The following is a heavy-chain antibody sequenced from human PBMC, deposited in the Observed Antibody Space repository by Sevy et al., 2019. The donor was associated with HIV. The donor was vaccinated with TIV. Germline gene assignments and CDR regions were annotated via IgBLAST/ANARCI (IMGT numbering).Heavy chain of an antibody. CDR1: GGSFSGYF. CDR2: INHTGTL. CDR3: ARGRQAYVVVVPSTVPFDY. Sequence: SETLSLTCAVYGGSFSGYFWNWIRQSPGKGLEWIGEINHTGTLKYNPSLKSRVTISVDASNNQLSLHLSSVTAADTAIYYSARGRQAYVVVVPSTVPFDYWGQGTLVTVSS. J-gene: IGHJ4*02. V-gene: IGHV4-34*01. D-gene: IGHD2-2*01.